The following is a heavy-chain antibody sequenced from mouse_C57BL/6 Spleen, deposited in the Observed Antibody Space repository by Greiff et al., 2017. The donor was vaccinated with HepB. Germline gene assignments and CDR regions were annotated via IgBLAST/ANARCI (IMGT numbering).Heavy chain of an antibody. Sequence: VQGVESGPELVKPGASVKLSCKASGYTFTSYDINWVKQRPGHGLEWIGWIYPRDGSTKYNEKFKGKATLTVDTSSSTAYMELHSLTSEDSAVYFCARGRNDYDGVFAYWGQVTLVTVSA. CDR2: IYPRDGST. D-gene: IGHD2-4*01. CDR1: GYTFTSYD. J-gene: IGHJ3*01. CDR3: ARGRNDYDGVFAY. V-gene: IGHV1-85*01.